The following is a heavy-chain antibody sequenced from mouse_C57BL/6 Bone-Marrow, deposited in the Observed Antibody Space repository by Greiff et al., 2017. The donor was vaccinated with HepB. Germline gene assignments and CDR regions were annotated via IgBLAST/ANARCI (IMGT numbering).Heavy chain of an antibody. Sequence: EVMLVESGGDLVKPGGSLKLSCAASGFTFSSYGMSWVRQTPDKRLEWVATISSGGSYTYYPDSVKGRFTISRDNAKNTLYLQMSSLKSEDTAMYYCARHEEGYDGYPAWFAYWGQGTLVTVSA. J-gene: IGHJ3*01. D-gene: IGHD2-3*01. CDR1: GFTFSSYG. CDR3: ARHEEGYDGYPAWFAY. CDR2: ISSGGSYT. V-gene: IGHV5-6*02.